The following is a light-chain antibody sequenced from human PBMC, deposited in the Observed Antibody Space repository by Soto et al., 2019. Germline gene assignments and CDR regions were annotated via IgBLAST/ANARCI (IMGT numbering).Light chain of an antibody. CDR2: DAS. Sequence: DIVLTQSPATLSLSPGERATLSCRASQSFNSYLAWSQQKPGQAPRLLIHDASHRATGVPARFSGSGSGTDFTLTICRLEPEDFAVSSCQHRYGFTFGPGTKVDI. CDR3: QHRYGFT. CDR1: QSFNSY. V-gene: IGKV3-11*01. J-gene: IGKJ3*01.